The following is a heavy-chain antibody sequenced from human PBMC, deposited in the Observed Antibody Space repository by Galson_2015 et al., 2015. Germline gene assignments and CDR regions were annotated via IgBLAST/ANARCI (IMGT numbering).Heavy chain of an antibody. D-gene: IGHD3-16*02. CDR1: GFTFSSYS. CDR3: ARGTPGWGGRLGELSFGDY. CDR2: ISSSSSTI. J-gene: IGHJ4*02. Sequence: SLRLSCAASGFTFSSYSMNWVRQAPGKGLEWVSYISSSSSTIYYADSVKGRFTISRDNAKNSLYLQMNSLRDEDTAVYYCARGTPGWGGRLGELSFGDYWGQGTLVTVSS. V-gene: IGHV3-48*02.